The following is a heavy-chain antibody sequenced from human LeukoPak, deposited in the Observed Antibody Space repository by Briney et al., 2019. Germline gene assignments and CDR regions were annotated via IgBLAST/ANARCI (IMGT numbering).Heavy chain of an antibody. Sequence: GGSLRLSCAASGFTFSSYGMSWVRQAPGKGLEWVSAISGSGGSTYYADSVKGRFTISRDNSKNTLYLKMNSLRAEDTAVYYCAKSPGDSSGYYDYWGQGTLVTVSS. CDR2: ISGSGGST. J-gene: IGHJ4*02. CDR3: AKSPGDSSGYYDY. CDR1: GFTFSSYG. V-gene: IGHV3-23*01. D-gene: IGHD3-22*01.